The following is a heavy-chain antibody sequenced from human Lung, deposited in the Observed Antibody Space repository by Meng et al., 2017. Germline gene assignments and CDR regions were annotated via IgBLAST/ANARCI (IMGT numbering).Heavy chain of an antibody. D-gene: IGHD3-10*01. J-gene: IGHJ4*02. Sequence: QVQPVQAGPEVKKPGAAGKVSCKASDYTLTGYGVSWVRQAPGQGLEWMAWLGAHDGDTSHAPKFQGRVTVSADRPTATAYMELRSLRSDDTAVYYCARGTPGRSYSDYWGQGTLVTVSS. CDR3: ARGTPGRSYSDY. CDR2: LGAHDGDT. CDR1: DYTLTGYG. V-gene: IGHV1-18*01.